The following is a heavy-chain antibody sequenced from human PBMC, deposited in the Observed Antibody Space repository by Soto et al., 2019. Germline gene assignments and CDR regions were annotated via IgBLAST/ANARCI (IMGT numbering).Heavy chain of an antibody. CDR3: ARGGTYSSSPLDY. Sequence: GSLRLSCAASGFTFSAHWMHWVRQAPGEGLVWVSRINSVGSSRDYADSVKGRFTISRDNAKNTLYLQMNSLSAEDTAVFYCARGGTYSSSPLDYWGQGTLVTVSS. CDR1: GFTFSAHW. CDR2: INSVGSSR. D-gene: IGHD6-6*01. J-gene: IGHJ4*02. V-gene: IGHV3-74*01.